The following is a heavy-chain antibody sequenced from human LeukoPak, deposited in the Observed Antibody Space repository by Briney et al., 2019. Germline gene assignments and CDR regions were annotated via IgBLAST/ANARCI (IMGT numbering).Heavy chain of an antibody. CDR3: ARDFVVGATPLAFDY. CDR2: INPSGGST. J-gene: IGHJ4*02. CDR1: GYTFTSYY. D-gene: IGHD1-26*01. V-gene: IGHV1-46*01. Sequence: VASVKVSCKASGYTFTSYYMHWVRQAPGQGLEWMGIINPSGGSTSYAQKFQGRVTMTRDTSTSTVYMELSSLRSEDTAVYYCARDFVVGATPLAFDYWGQGTLVTVSS.